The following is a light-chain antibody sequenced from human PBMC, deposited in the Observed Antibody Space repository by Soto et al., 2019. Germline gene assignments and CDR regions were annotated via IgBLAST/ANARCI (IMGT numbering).Light chain of an antibody. CDR1: SSNIGSNY. J-gene: IGLJ3*02. Sequence: QSVLTQPPSASGTPGQRVTISCSGSSSNIGSNYVYWYQQLPGTAPKLLIYRNNQRPSGVPDRFSGSKSGTSASLAISGRRYEDEADYYCAAWDDSLNPWVFGGGTKLTVL. CDR2: RNN. V-gene: IGLV1-47*01. CDR3: AAWDDSLNPWV.